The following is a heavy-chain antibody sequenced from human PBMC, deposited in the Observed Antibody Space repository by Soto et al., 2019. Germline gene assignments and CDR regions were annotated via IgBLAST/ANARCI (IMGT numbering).Heavy chain of an antibody. CDR3: ARGRIAGAATDFYDNGMDV. CDR2: IIPVFATT. V-gene: IGHV1-69*12. D-gene: IGHD1-26*01. J-gene: IGHJ6*02. CDR1: GGTFSTYV. Sequence: QVQLVQSGAEVKKPGSSVKVSCKASGGTFSTYVISWVRQAPGQGLEWMGGIIPVFATTNYAQKFQGRVTINAEESTRTGYMERNSLRTEDTAVYYSARGRIAGAATDFYDNGMDVWGQGTSVTVSS.